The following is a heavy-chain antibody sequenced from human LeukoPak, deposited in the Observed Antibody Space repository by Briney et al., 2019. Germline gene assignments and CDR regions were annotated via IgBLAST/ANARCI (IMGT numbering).Heavy chain of an antibody. CDR2: ISGSGGST. J-gene: IGHJ4*02. CDR3: AKDHFRIDYYDSSGYYYD. CDR1: GFTFSSYA. D-gene: IGHD3-22*01. Sequence: GGSLRLSCAASGFTFSSYAMSWVRQAPGKGLERVSAISGSGGSTYYADSVKGRFTISRDNSKNTLYLQMNSLRAEDTAVYYCAKDHFRIDYYDSSGYYYDWGQGTLVTVSS. V-gene: IGHV3-23*01.